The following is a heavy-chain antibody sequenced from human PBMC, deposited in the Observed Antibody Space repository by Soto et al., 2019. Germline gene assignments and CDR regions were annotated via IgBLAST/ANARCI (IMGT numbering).Heavy chain of an antibody. CDR2: MSGSGSST. V-gene: IGHV3-23*01. J-gene: IGHJ4*02. CDR1: GFTFSTYA. CDR3: AKRPPEGQLWSHYFDF. Sequence: EVQLLESGGALVQPGGSLRLSCAASGFTFSTYAMSWVRQAPGKGLEWVAAMSGSGSSTYYADSVKGRFTISRDNFKNTLYLQMKSLRAEDTALYYCAKRPPEGQLWSHYFDFWGQGTLVTVSS. D-gene: IGHD5-18*01.